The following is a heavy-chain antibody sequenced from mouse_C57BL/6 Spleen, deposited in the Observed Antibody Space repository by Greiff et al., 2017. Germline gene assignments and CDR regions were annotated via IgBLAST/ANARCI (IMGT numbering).Heavy chain of an antibody. CDR2: IWSGGST. CDR1: GFSLTSYG. D-gene: IGHD2-4*01. V-gene: IGHV2-2*01. CDR3: ARNYFDYDEAWFAY. J-gene: IGHJ3*01. Sequence: VKLMESGPGLVQPSQSLSITCTVSGFSLTSYGVHWVRQSPGNGLEWLGVIWSGGSTDYTAAFISRLCISKDNSKSQVFFKMNSLQADDTAIYYCARNYFDYDEAWFAYWGQGTLVTVSA.